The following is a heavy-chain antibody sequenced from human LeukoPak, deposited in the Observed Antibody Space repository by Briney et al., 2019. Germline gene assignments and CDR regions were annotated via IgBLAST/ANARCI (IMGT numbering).Heavy chain of an antibody. CDR2: IYYSGST. CDR3: ARSSGEQWLGYYYDSSGYYD. J-gene: IGHJ4*02. D-gene: IGHD3-22*01. CDR1: GGSISSYC. V-gene: IGHV4-59*01. Sequence: SETLSLTCTVSGGSISSYCWSWIRQPPGKGLEWIGYIYYSGSTNYNPSLKSRVTISVDTSKNQFSLKLSSVTAADTAVYYCARSSGEQWLGYYYDSSGYYDWGQGTLVTVSS.